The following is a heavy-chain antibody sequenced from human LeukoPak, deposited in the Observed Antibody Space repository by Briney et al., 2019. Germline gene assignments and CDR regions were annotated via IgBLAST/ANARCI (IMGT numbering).Heavy chain of an antibody. CDR3: ARGGYDYVWGSYKADAFDI. CDR2: IYTSGST. D-gene: IGHD3-16*01. J-gene: IGHJ3*02. V-gene: IGHV4-61*02. Sequence: SQTLSLTCTVSGGSISSGSYYWSWIRQPAGKGLEWIGRIYTSGSTNYNPSLKSRVTMSVDTSKNQFSLKLSSVTAADTAVYYCARGGYDYVWGSYKADAFDIWGQGTMVTVSS. CDR1: GGSISSGSYY.